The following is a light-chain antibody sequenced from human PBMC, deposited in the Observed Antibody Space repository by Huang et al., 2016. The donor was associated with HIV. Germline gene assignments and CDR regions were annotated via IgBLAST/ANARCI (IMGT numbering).Light chain of an antibody. V-gene: IGKV3-15*01. J-gene: IGKJ2*01. CDR2: DAS. CDR1: QSVTSN. Sequence: ETVLTQSPDTLSVSPGETATLSCRASQSVTSNLAWYQQKPGQAPRLLIYDASTRATGIQARFSGSGSGTEFTLTISSLQSEDFAVYYCQQYSGWPPRYTFGQGTKLEIK. CDR3: QQYSGWPPRYT.